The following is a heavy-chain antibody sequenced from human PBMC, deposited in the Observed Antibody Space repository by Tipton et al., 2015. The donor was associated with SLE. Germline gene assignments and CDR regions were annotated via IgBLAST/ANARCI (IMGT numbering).Heavy chain of an antibody. D-gene: IGHD1-20*01. V-gene: IGHV3-21*01. CDR3: AGALITSLDY. Sequence: SLRLSCAASGFIFSSYNMNWVRQAPGKGLEWVSSISSSSSYIYSADSLKGRFTISRDNSKNTLYLQMNSLRAEDTAVYYCAGALITSLDYWGQGTLVTVSS. J-gene: IGHJ4*02. CDR2: ISSSSSYI. CDR1: GFIFSSYN.